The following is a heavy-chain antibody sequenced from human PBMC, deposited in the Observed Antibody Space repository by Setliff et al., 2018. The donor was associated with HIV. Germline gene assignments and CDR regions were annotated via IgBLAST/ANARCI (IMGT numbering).Heavy chain of an antibody. CDR2: SKNRDNGYIS. V-gene: IGHV3-72*01. Sequence: PGGSLRLSCAASGFASSDNFVDWVRQAPGKGLEWVGRSKNRDNGYISEYAASVRCRFTISRDESKNSLYLQMNSLNTEDTAVYSCIRYLGPWGWTNIDDVFSLWRQGTMVTVSS. CDR1: GFASSDNF. J-gene: IGHJ3*01. D-gene: IGHD7-27*01. CDR3: IRYLGPWGWTNIDDVFSL.